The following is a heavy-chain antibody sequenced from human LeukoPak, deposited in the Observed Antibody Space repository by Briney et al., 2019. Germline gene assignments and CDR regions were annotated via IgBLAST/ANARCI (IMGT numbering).Heavy chain of an antibody. CDR3: VRAEEYYDILTGYSSNAFDI. V-gene: IGHV4-59*01. D-gene: IGHD3-9*01. Sequence: PSETLSLTCTVSSSSISSYYWSWIRQPAGKGLEWIGYIYYSGSTNYNPSLKSRVTISVDTSKNQFSLKLSSVTAADTAVYYCVRAEEYYDILTGYSSNAFDIWGQGTMVTVSS. CDR2: IYYSGST. CDR1: SSSISSYY. J-gene: IGHJ3*02.